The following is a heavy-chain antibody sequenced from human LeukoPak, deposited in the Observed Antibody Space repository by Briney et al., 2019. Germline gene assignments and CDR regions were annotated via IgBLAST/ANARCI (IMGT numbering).Heavy chain of an antibody. D-gene: IGHD6-19*01. J-gene: IGHJ5*02. V-gene: IGHV3-23*01. CDR2: ISGSGGTT. Sequence: PGGSLRLSCAASGFTFSSHAMNWVRQAPAKGLEWVSSISGSGGTTYYADSVKGRFTISRDNSKNTLYLQMYSLRVEDTAVYYCAKVGAPVAVYNYFDPWGQGTLVTVSS. CDR1: GFTFSSHA. CDR3: AKVGAPVAVYNYFDP.